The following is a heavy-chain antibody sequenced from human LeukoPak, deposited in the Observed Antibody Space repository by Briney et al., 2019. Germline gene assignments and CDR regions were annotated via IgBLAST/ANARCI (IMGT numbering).Heavy chain of an antibody. J-gene: IGHJ4*02. V-gene: IGHV4-4*02. CDR3: ARVAVARLAHFDY. Sequence: SGTLSLTCAVSGGSISSSNWWSWVRQPPGKGLEWIGEIYHSGSTNYNPSLKSRVTISVDKSKNQFSLKLSSVTAADTAMYYCARVAVARLAHFDYWGQGTLVTVSS. CDR1: GGSISSSNW. CDR2: IYHSGST. D-gene: IGHD6-19*01.